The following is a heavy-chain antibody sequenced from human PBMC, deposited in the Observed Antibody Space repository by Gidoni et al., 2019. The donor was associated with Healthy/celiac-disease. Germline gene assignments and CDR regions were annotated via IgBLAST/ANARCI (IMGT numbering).Heavy chain of an antibody. J-gene: IGHJ4*02. D-gene: IGHD4-17*01. Sequence: QVQLVESGGGVVQPGRSLRPSCAASGFTFSSYAMHWLRQAPGKGLEWVAVISYDGSNKYYADSVKGRFTISRDNSKNTLYLQMNSLRAEDTAVYYCARSPGDYGDYVDYWGQGTLVTVSS. CDR2: ISYDGSNK. V-gene: IGHV3-30-3*01. CDR1: GFTFSSYA. CDR3: ARSPGDYGDYVDY.